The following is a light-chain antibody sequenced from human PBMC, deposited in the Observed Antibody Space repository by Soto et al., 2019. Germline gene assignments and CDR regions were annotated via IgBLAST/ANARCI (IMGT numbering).Light chain of an antibody. V-gene: IGLV2-11*01. CDR2: DVN. CDR3: CSYAGYYTVVV. J-gene: IGLJ2*01. CDR1: SSDVGGYDY. Sequence: QSALTQPRSVSGSPGQSVTISCTGTSSDVGGYDYVSWYQQHPDKAPKLMIYDVNKRPSGVPDRFSGSKSGNTASLTISGLQAEDEADYYCCSYAGYYTVVVFGGGTKLTVL.